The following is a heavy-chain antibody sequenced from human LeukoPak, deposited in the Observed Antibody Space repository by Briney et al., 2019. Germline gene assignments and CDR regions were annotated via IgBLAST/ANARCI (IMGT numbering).Heavy chain of an antibody. J-gene: IGHJ3*02. D-gene: IGHD4-17*01. Sequence: PGGSLRLSCAASGFTFSSYGMHWVRQAPGKGLEWVAFIRYDGSNKYYADSVKGRFTISRDNSKNTLYLQMNSLRAEDTAVYYCAKDTRDCGDYHYAFDIWGQGTMVTVSS. CDR3: AKDTRDCGDYHYAFDI. V-gene: IGHV3-30*02. CDR2: IRYDGSNK. CDR1: GFTFSSYG.